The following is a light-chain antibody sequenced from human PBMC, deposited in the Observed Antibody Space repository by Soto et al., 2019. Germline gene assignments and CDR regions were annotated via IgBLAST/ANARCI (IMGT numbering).Light chain of an antibody. J-gene: IGKJ4*01. V-gene: IGKV1-9*01. CDR1: QGISSY. Sequence: LTQSPGTLSLSPGERATLSCRTSQGISSYLAWYQQKPGKGPKLLIYAASTLQSGVPSRFSGSGFGTEFTLTISSVQPEDFATYFCQQVNSYPFTFGGGTKVEIK. CDR2: AAS. CDR3: QQVNSYPFT.